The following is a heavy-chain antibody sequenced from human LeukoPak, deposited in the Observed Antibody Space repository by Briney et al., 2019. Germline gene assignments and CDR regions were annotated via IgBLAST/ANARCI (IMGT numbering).Heavy chain of an antibody. J-gene: IGHJ3*02. CDR1: GGSISSSSYY. V-gene: IGHV4-39*07. CDR3: ARVYYYDSSGYSHRAFDI. D-gene: IGHD3-22*01. Sequence: PSETLSLICSVSGGSISSSSYYWAWIRQPPGKGLEWIASIYYSGSTYYNPSLRSRVTISVDTSKNQFSLKLSSVTAADTAVYYCARVYYYDSSGYSHRAFDIWGQGTMVTVSS. CDR2: IYYSGST.